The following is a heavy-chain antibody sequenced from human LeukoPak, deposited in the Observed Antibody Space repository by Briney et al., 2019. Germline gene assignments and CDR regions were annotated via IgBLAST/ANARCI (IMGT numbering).Heavy chain of an antibody. CDR3: ARKTLCGGDCYWFDP. J-gene: IGHJ5*02. CDR1: GYTFTSYG. D-gene: IGHD2-21*02. Sequence: GASVKVSCKASGYTFTSYGISWVRQAPGQGLEWMGWISAYNGNTSYAQKLQGRVTMTTDTSTSTAYMELRSLRSDDTAVYYCARKTLCGGDCYWFDPWGQGTLVTVSS. V-gene: IGHV1-18*01. CDR2: ISAYNGNT.